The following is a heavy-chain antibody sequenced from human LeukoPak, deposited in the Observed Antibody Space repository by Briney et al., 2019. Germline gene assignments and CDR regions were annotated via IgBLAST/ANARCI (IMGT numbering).Heavy chain of an antibody. J-gene: IGHJ4*02. Sequence: GASVKVSCKASRYTFTGYYMHWVRQAPGQGLEWMGWINPNSGGTNYAQKFQGRVTMPRDTSISTAYMELSRLRSDDTAVYYCARDLGSNYFDYWGQGTLVTVSS. D-gene: IGHD3-10*01. CDR2: INPNSGGT. CDR3: ARDLGSNYFDY. V-gene: IGHV1-2*02. CDR1: RYTFTGYY.